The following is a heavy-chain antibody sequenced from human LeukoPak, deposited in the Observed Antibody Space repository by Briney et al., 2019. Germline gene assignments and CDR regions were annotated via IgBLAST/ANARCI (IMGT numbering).Heavy chain of an antibody. CDR1: GGSFSGYY. V-gene: IGHV4-34*01. Sequence: SETLSLTCAVYGGSFSGYYWSWIRQPPGKRLEWIGEINHSGSTNYNPSLKSRVTISVDTSKNQFSLKLSSVTAADTAVYYCARGPMVRGVIIAPFDYWGQGTLVTVSS. J-gene: IGHJ4*02. D-gene: IGHD3-10*01. CDR2: INHSGST. CDR3: ARGPMVRGVIIAPFDY.